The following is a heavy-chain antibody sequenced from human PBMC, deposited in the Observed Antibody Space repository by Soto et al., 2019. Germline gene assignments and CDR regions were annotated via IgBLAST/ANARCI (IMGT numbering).Heavy chain of an antibody. Sequence: QVQLVQSGAEVKKPGASVKVSCKASGYTFTSYDINWVRQATGQGLEWMGWMNPNSGNTGYAQKFQGRVTMTSNTSISTAYMELSSLRVEDTAVYYCVRRGFSSSWGYWDFDLWGRSTLVTISS. CDR2: MNPNSGNT. CDR3: VRRGFSSSWGYWDFDL. CDR1: GYTFTSYD. V-gene: IGHV1-8*01. D-gene: IGHD6-13*01. J-gene: IGHJ2*01.